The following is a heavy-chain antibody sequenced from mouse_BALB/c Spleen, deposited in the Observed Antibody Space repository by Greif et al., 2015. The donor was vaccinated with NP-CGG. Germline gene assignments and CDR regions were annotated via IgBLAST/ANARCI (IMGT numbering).Heavy chain of an antibody. CDR1: GFTFSSYA. CDR3: ARGEEAYGNWDAMDY. J-gene: IGHJ4*01. Sequence: EVKLVESGGGLVKPGGSLKLSCAASGFTFSSYAMSWVRQTPEKRLEWVASISSGGSTYYPDSVKGRFTISRDNARNILYLQMSSLRSEDAAMYYCARGEEAYGNWDAMDYWGQGTSVTVSS. CDR2: ISSGGST. D-gene: IGHD2-1*01. V-gene: IGHV5-6-5*01.